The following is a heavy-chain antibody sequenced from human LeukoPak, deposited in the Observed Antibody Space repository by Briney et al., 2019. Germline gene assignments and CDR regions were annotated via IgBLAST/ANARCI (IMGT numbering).Heavy chain of an antibody. CDR2: IYYSGST. CDR3: ARVPYYDYVWGSYPKGFLDY. J-gene: IGHJ4*02. D-gene: IGHD3-16*01. CDR1: GDSSSSIGYY. Sequence: SETLSLTCTVSGDSSSSIGYYWGWIRQPPGKGLEWIGSIYYSGSTYYNPSLKSRVTISVDTSKNQFSLKLSSVTAADTAVYYCARVPYYDYVWGSYPKGFLDYWGQGTLVTVSS. V-gene: IGHV4-39*07.